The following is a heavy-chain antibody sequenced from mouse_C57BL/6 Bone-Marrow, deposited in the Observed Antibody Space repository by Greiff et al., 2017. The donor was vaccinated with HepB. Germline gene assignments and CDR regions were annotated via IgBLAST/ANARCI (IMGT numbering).Heavy chain of an antibody. J-gene: IGHJ3*01. CDR3: ARYYPAWFAY. CDR2: IHPNSGST. Sequence: QVQLQQPGAELVKPGASVKLSCKASGYTFTSYWMHWVKQRPGQGLEWIGMIHPNSGSTNYNEKFKSKATLTVDKSSSTAYMQLSRLTSEDSAVYYCARYYPAWFAYWGQGTMVTVSS. V-gene: IGHV1-64*01. CDR1: GYTFTSYW. D-gene: IGHD1-1*02.